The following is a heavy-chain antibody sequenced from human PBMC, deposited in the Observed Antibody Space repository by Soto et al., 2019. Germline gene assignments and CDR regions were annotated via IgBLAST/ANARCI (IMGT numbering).Heavy chain of an antibody. CDR2: IYYSGST. V-gene: IGHV4-30-4*01. CDR1: CGSISSGDYY. J-gene: IGHJ3*02. D-gene: IGHD3-16*01. CDR3: AREMIRAADI. Sequence: NPSETLSLTCTVSCGSISSGDYYWSWIRQPPGKGLEWIGYIYYSGSTYYNPSLKSRVTISVDTSKNQFSLKLSSVTAADTAVYYCAREMIRAADIWGQGTMVTVSS.